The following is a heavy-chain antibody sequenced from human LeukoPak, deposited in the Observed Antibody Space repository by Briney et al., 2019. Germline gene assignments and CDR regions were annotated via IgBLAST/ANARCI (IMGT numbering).Heavy chain of an antibody. V-gene: IGHV3-7*01. CDR1: GFTFSSYW. J-gene: IGHJ3*02. D-gene: IGHD3-16*01. CDR2: IKQDGSEK. Sequence: GGSLRLSCAASGFTFSSYWMTWVRQAPGKGLEWGANIKQDGSEKYYVDSVKGRFTISRDNAKNSLYLQMNSLRAEDTAVYYCARADDYVWGSYVTLFDIWGQGTMVTVSS. CDR3: ARADDYVWGSYVTLFDI.